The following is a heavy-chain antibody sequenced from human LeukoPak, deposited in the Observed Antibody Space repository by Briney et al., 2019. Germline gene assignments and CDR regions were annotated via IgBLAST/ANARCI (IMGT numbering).Heavy chain of an antibody. J-gene: IGHJ4*02. D-gene: IGHD3-16*01. CDR1: GFTFSNYA. Sequence: GGSLRLSCAASGFTFSNYAMPWVRQAPGKGLEWVSTISGSGDSTYYSDSVKGRFTTSRDNSENTLYLQLNSLRAEDTAVYYCAKGGWGTVLDYWGQGTLVTVSP. CDR3: AKGGWGTVLDY. V-gene: IGHV3-23*01. CDR2: ISGSGDST.